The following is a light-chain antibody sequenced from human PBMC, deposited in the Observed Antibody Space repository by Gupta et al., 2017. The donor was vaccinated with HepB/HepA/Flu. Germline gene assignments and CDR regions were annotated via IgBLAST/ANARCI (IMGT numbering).Light chain of an antibody. V-gene: IGLV2-23*02. CDR3: CSYAGSSTLV. Sequence: QPALTQPASVSGSPGTSIPISCTGTSSDVGSYNLVSWYQQHPGKAPKLMIYEVSKRPSGVSNRFSGSKSGNTASLTISGLQAEDEADYYYCSYAGSSTLVFGGGTKLTVL. CDR1: SSDVGSYNL. CDR2: EVS. J-gene: IGLJ2*01.